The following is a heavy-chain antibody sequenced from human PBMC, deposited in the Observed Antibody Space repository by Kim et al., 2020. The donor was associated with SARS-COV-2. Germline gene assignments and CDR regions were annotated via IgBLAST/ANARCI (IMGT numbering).Heavy chain of an antibody. D-gene: IGHD2-21*01. Sequence: AVSVKSRITITPDTSKNQFSRQLNSVTPEDTAVYYCAREVGILNGGRIDYWGQGTLVTVSS. CDR3: AREVGILNGGRIDY. J-gene: IGHJ4*02. V-gene: IGHV6-1*01.